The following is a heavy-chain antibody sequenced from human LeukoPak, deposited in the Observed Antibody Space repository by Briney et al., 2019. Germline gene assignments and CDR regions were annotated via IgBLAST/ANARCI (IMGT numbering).Heavy chain of an antibody. CDR2: IWYDGSNK. J-gene: IGHJ4*02. V-gene: IGHV3-33*06. D-gene: IGHD3-22*01. Sequence: PGGSLRLSCAASGFTFSSYGMHWVRQAPGKGLERVAVIWYDGSNKYYADSVKGRFTISRDNSKNTLYLQMNSLRAEDTAVYYCAKGNYDSSGYYYFDYWGQGTLVTVSS. CDR1: GFTFSSYG. CDR3: AKGNYDSSGYYYFDY.